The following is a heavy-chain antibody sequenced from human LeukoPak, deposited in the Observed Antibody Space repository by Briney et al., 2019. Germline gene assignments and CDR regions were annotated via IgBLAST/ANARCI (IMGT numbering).Heavy chain of an antibody. V-gene: IGHV1-46*01. CDR2: INPSGGAT. D-gene: IGHD6-19*01. J-gene: IGHJ4*02. CDR3: AKDRYSSTLSVDF. CDR1: GYRFTSYY. Sequence: ASVKVSCKASGYRFTSYYIHWVRQAPGQGLEWMGVINPSGGATTYAQKFQGRVTMTRDTSTSTVYMELSRLRFEDTAVYYCAKDRYSSTLSVDFWGQGTLV.